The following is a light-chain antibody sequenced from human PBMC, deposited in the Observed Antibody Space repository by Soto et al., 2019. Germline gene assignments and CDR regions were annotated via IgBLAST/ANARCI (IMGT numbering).Light chain of an antibody. CDR1: QSISSW. V-gene: IGKV1-9*01. J-gene: IGKJ4*01. CDR3: QQLNAYPLT. Sequence: IQMTQSPSALSASVVDRFSITCRASQSISSWLAWYQQEPGKAPKLLISTASTLESGVPSRFSGSGSGTEFTLTISSLQPEDFATYYCQQLNAYPLTFGGGTKVDIK. CDR2: TAS.